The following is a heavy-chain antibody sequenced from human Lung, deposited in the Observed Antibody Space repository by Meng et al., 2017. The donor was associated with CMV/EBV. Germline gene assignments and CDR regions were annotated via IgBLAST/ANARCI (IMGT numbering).Heavy chain of an antibody. Sequence: GSLRPSCAVYGGSFSGYYWSWIRQPPGKGLEWIGEINHSGSTNYNPSLKSRVTISVDTSKNQFSLKLSSVTAAEKAVYYCARGGFTYDFWSGYDFDYWG. D-gene: IGHD3-3*01. CDR2: INHSGST. J-gene: IGHJ4*01. CDR1: GGSFSGYY. CDR3: ARGGFTYDFWSGYDFDY. V-gene: IGHV4-34*01.